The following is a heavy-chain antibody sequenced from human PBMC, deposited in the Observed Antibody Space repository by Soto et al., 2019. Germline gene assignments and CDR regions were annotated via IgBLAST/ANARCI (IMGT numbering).Heavy chain of an antibody. V-gene: IGHV3-23*01. CDR3: ARWNGYGYL. J-gene: IGHJ4*02. CDR1: GFSFSDYS. D-gene: IGHD5-18*01. Sequence: EVQVFESGGGLVQPGGSLRLSCAASGFSFSDYSMAWVGQTPEKGLEWVSGMSIGGEKTFYIDSVKGRFIVSRDSSRDTVYFQMNRLRVEDTAVYYCARWNGYGYLWGQGTLVTVSS. CDR2: MSIGGEKT.